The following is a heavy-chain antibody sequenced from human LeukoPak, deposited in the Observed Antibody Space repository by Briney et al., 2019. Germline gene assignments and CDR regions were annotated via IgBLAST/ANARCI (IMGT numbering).Heavy chain of an antibody. CDR2: IYPGNSDT. V-gene: IGHV5-51*01. CDR1: GYTFTTYW. D-gene: IGHD3-10*01. CDR3: AYSGTYYNPPFQY. Sequence: GESLKISCKGSGYTFTTYWIGGVRQMPGKGWEWMGIIYPGNSDTKYSPSFQGQVTMSVDRSISTAYLQWSSLKASDTAMYYCAYSGTYYNPPFQYWGQGTLVTVSS. J-gene: IGHJ4*02.